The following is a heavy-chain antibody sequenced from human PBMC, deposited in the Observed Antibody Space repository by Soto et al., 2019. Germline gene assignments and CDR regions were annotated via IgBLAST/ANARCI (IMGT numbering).Heavy chain of an antibody. CDR3: VRVGTGKSVDY. V-gene: IGHV1-69*02. CDR2: IVPIIDIT. J-gene: IGHJ4*02. D-gene: IGHD2-8*02. CDR1: GDNFSSYT. Sequence: QVQLVQSGAEVKKPGSSVKVSCKASGDNFSSYTISWVRQGPGQGLEWMGRIVPIIDITNYAQKFKGRVTFTADKTTRTVYMEPSRLKAEDTAVYSSVRVGTGKSVDYWGQGTLVTVSS.